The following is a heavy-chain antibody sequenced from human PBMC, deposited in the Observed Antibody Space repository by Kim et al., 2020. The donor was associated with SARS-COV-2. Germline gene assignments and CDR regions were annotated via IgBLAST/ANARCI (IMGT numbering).Heavy chain of an antibody. Sequence: ASVKVSCKASGYTFTSYDINWVRQATGQGLEWMGWMNPNSGNTGYAQKFQGRVIMTRNTSISTAYMELSSLRSEDTAVYYCARGGHIVVVPAETDGSGIAGYWGQGTLVTVSS. CDR3: ARGGHIVVVPAETDGSGIAGY. CDR1: GYTFTSYD. J-gene: IGHJ4*02. V-gene: IGHV1-8*01. D-gene: IGHD2-2*01. CDR2: MNPNSGNT.